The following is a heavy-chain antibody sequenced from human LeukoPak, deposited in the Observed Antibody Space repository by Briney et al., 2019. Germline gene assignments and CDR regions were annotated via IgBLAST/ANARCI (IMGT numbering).Heavy chain of an antibody. CDR1: GFTFTNFA. J-gene: IGHJ4*02. V-gene: IGHV3-23*01. D-gene: IGHD3-10*01. CDR2: ISGSGGST. CDR3: ARGNGDYYFDY. Sequence: PGGSLRLSCAASGFTFTNFALSWVRQAPGKGLEWVSAISGSGGSTYYADSVKGRFTISRDNSKNTLYLQMNSLRAEDTAVYYCARGNGDYYFDYWGQGTLVTVSS.